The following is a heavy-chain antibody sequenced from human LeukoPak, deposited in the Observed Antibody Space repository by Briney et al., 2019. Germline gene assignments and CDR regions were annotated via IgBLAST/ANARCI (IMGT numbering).Heavy chain of an antibody. CDR3: ARVYYDILTGYFDY. D-gene: IGHD3-9*01. J-gene: IGHJ4*02. Sequence: ASVKVSCKASGGTFSSYAISWVRQAPGQGLEWMGGIIPIFGTANYAQKFQGRVTITADESTSTAYMELSSLRSEDTAVYYCARVYYDILTGYFDYWGQGTLVTVSS. CDR2: IIPIFGTA. V-gene: IGHV1-69*13. CDR1: GGTFSSYA.